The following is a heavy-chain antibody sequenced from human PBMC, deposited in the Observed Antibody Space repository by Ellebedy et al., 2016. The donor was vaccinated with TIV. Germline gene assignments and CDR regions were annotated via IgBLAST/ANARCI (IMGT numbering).Heavy chain of an antibody. CDR3: ARGSSWSID. Sequence: SETLSLXXTVSGGSISSYYWSWIRQPPGKGLEWIGYIYYSGSTNYNPSLKSRVTISVDTSKNQFSLKLSSVTAADTAVYYCARGSSWSIDWGQGTLVTVSS. J-gene: IGHJ4*02. CDR1: GGSISSYY. CDR2: IYYSGST. D-gene: IGHD6-13*01. V-gene: IGHV4-59*13.